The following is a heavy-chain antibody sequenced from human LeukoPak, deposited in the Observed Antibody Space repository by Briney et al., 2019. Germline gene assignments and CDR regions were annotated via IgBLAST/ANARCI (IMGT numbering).Heavy chain of an antibody. CDR2: LSFYCSV. J-gene: IGHJ3*02. Sequence: PSETLSLTCTVSGDSIRSYYWSWIRQPPGKGLEWIGYLSFYCSVRCNASLKSRVTISVDTSKNLFSLKLSSVTGADTAVYYCATQWEPTVAFDIWGEGRKVAV. V-gene: IGHV4-59*01. CDR3: ATQWEPTVAFDI. D-gene: IGHD1-26*01. CDR1: GDSIRSYY.